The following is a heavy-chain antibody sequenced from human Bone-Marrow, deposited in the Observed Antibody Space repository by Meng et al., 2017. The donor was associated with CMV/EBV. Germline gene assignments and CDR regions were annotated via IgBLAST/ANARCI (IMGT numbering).Heavy chain of an antibody. CDR3: ARFEAGITIFGVTSGWFDP. Sequence: GESLKISCAASGFTFSDYYMSWIRQAPGKGLEWVSYISSSGSTIYYADSVKGRFTISRDNAKNSLYLQMNSLRAEDTAVYYCARFEAGITIFGVTSGWFDPRGQGTLVTVSS. V-gene: IGHV3-11*04. CDR2: ISSSGSTI. J-gene: IGHJ5*02. D-gene: IGHD3-3*01. CDR1: GFTFSDYY.